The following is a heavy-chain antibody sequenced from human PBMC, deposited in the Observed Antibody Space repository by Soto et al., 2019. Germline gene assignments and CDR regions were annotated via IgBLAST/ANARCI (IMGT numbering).Heavy chain of an antibody. D-gene: IGHD6-25*01. CDR2: IYYSGST. CDR1: GGSISSYY. J-gene: IGHJ6*01. V-gene: IGHV4-59*01. Sequence: SETLSLTCTVSGGSISSYYWSWIRQPPGKGLEWIGYIYYSGSTNYNPSLKSRVTISVDTSKNQFSLKLSSVTAADTAVYYCARDQYSSEGNFWYQDGMDVWAQGTTVPVSS. CDR3: ARDQYSSEGNFWYQDGMDV.